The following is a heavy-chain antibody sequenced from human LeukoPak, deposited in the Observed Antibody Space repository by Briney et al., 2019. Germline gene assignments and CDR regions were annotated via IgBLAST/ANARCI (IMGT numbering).Heavy chain of an antibody. V-gene: IGHV4-31*03. Sequence: SQTLSLTCTVSGGSISSGGYYWSWIRQHPGEGLEWIGYIYYSGSTYYNPSLKSRVTISVDTSKNQFSLKLSSVTAADTAVYYCARRPPLYYYGMDVWGKGTTVTVSS. CDR3: ARRPPLYYYGMDV. CDR1: GGSISSGGYY. CDR2: IYYSGST. J-gene: IGHJ6*04.